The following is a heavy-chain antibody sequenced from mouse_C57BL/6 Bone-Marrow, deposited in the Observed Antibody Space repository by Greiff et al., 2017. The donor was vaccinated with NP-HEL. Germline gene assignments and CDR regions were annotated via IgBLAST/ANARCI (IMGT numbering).Heavy chain of an antibody. CDR3: VRHDGYGSSYDAMDY. CDR2: IRSKSNNYAT. Sequence: EVQGVESGGGLVQPKGSLKLSCAASGFSFNTYAMNWVRQAPGKGLEWVARIRSKSNNYATYYADSVKDRFTISRDDSESMLYLQMNNLKTEDTAMYYCVRHDGYGSSYDAMDYWGQGTSVTVSS. J-gene: IGHJ4*01. V-gene: IGHV10-1*01. CDR1: GFSFNTYA. D-gene: IGHD1-1*01.